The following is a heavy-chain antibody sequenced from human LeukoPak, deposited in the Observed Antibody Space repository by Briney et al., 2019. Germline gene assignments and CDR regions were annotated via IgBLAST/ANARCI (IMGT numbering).Heavy chain of an antibody. CDR2: ISYDGSNK. V-gene: IGHV3-30*18. Sequence: PGGSLRLSCAASGFTFSSYGMHWVRQAPGKGLEWVAVISYDGSNKYYTDYVKGRFTISKDNSKNTLYLQMNSLRAEDTAVYYCAKDQSDYWGQGTLVTVSS. CDR3: AKDQSDY. CDR1: GFTFSSYG. J-gene: IGHJ4*02.